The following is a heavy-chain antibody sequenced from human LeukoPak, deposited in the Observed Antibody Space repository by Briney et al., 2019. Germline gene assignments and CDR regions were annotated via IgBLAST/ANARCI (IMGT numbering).Heavy chain of an antibody. CDR2: ISSSGSTI. J-gene: IGHJ4*02. V-gene: IGHV3-48*03. D-gene: IGHD5-24*01. CDR3: ARDSATIRGFDY. CDR1: GFTFSSYE. Sequence: GGSLRLSCAASGFTFSSYEINWVRQAPGKGLEWVSYISSSGSTIYYADSVKGRFTISRDNAKNSLYLQMNSLRAEDTAVYYCARDSATIRGFDYWGQGTLVTVSS.